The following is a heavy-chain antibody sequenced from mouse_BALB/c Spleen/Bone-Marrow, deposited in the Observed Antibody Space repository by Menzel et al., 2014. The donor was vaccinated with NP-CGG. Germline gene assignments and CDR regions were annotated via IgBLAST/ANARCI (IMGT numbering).Heavy chain of an antibody. CDR3: ARDDYAY. CDR1: GYTFTSYW. V-gene: IGHV1-7*01. D-gene: IGHD2-4*01. Sequence: QVQLQQSGAELAKPGASVKMSCKASGYTFTSYWMHWVKQRPGQGLEWIGYIYPSTGYTEHNQKFKDKAIMTADKSSSTAYMQLSSLTSEDSAVHCCARDDYAYWGQGTLVTVSA. J-gene: IGHJ3*01. CDR2: IYPSTGYT.